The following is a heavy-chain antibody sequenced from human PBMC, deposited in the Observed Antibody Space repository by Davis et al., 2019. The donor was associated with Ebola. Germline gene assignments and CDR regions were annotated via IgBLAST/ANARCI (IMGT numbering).Heavy chain of an antibody. Sequence: MPSETLSLTCTVSGGSISSRSYYWGWIRQTPGKGLEWIGSIYYSGSSDYNPSLKSRVTISVDTSRNQFSLTQKSVTAADTAVYYCARREVAVGPVDYWGQGTLVSVSS. CDR1: GGSISSRSYY. J-gene: IGHJ4*02. CDR3: ARREVAVGPVDY. D-gene: IGHD6-6*01. V-gene: IGHV4-39*01. CDR2: IYYSGSS.